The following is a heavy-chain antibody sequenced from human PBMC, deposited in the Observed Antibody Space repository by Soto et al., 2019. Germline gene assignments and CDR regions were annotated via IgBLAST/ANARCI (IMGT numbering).Heavy chain of an antibody. CDR1: GGSFSGYY. CDR3: ARALYYYDSSGPYGMDV. J-gene: IGHJ6*02. CDR2: INHSGST. D-gene: IGHD3-22*01. Sequence: PSETLSLTCAVYGGSFSGYYWSWIRQPPGKGLEWIGEINHSGSTNYNPSLKSRVTISVDTSKNQFSLKLSSVTAADTAVYYCARALYYYDSSGPYGMDVWGQGTTVTVSS. V-gene: IGHV4-34*01.